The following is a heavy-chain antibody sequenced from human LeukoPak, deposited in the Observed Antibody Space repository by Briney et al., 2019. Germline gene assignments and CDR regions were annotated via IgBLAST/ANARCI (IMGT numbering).Heavy chain of an antibody. V-gene: IGHV3-9*01. Sequence: GGTLRLSCAASGFTFDDYAMHWVRQAPGKGLEWVSGISWNSGSIGYADSVKGRFTISRDNAKNSLYLQMNSLRAEDTAVYYCAELGITMIGGVWGKGTTVTISS. J-gene: IGHJ6*04. CDR1: GFTFDDYA. CDR3: AELGITMIGGV. D-gene: IGHD3-10*02. CDR2: ISWNSGSI.